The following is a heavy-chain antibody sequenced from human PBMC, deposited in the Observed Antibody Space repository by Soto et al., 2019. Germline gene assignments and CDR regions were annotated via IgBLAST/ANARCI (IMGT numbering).Heavy chain of an antibody. CDR3: ARDAAVPGETDRFDY. Sequence: QVQLQESGPGLVRPSGTLSLTCAVSGDSISSNVWWSWVHQPPGKGLEWIGEIYHSGSANFNPSLKSRVTMSVDTSKNQFSLKLNSVTAADTAMYYCARDAAVPGETDRFDYWGQGTLVSVSS. CDR1: GDSISSNVW. V-gene: IGHV4-4*02. CDR2: IYHSGSA. D-gene: IGHD6-19*01. J-gene: IGHJ4*02.